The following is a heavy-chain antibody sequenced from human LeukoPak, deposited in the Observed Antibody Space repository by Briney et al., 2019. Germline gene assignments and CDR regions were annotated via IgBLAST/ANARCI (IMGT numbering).Heavy chain of an antibody. Sequence: PGGSLRLSCAASGFTFDDYAMHWVRQAPGKGLEWVSGISWNSGSIGYADSVKGRFTISRDNAKNSLYLQMNSLRAEDTALYYCAKSGDRGVVIPSPFDYWGQGTLVTVSS. CDR3: AKSGDRGVVIPSPFDY. CDR1: GFTFDDYA. V-gene: IGHV3-9*01. D-gene: IGHD3-3*01. J-gene: IGHJ4*02. CDR2: ISWNSGSI.